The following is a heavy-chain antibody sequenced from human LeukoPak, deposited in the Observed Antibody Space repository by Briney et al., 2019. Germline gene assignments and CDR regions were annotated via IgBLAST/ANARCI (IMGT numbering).Heavy chain of an antibody. J-gene: IGHJ4*02. CDR2: INSDGSST. D-gene: IGHD1-1*01. Sequence: GGSLRLSCAASGFTFDDYTMHWVRQAPGKGLEWVSRINSDGSSTSNADSVKGRFTISRDNAKNTLYLQMNSLRAEDTAVYYCARELNWAPDYWGQGTLVTVSS. V-gene: IGHV3-74*01. CDR3: ARELNWAPDY. CDR1: GFTFDDYT.